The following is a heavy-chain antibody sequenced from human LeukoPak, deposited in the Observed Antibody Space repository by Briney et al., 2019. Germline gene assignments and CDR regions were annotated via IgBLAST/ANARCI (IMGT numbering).Heavy chain of an antibody. CDR2: ISYDGSDK. D-gene: IGHD3-22*01. V-gene: IGHV3-30*04. CDR1: GFTFSSYA. Sequence: PGRSLRLSCAASGFTFSSYAMYWVRQAPGKGLEWVAVISYDGSDKFYADSVKGRFTISRDNAKNSLYLQMNSLRAKDTALYYCARDYYDSSGSSWFDPWGQGTLVTVSS. J-gene: IGHJ5*02. CDR3: ARDYYDSSGSSWFDP.